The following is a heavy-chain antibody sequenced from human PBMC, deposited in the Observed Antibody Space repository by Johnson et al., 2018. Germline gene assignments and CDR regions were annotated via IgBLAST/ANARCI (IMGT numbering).Heavy chain of an antibody. CDR3: ARDRRNSYGYYYYYYMDV. CDR2: ISRSGGST. J-gene: IGHJ6*03. D-gene: IGHD5-18*01. Sequence: VQLVESGGGLVQXGRSLRLSCAASGFTFSSYVMSWVRQAPGKGLEWVSAISRSGGSTYDADSVKGRFTISRDNSKNTLHLQMNSLRAEDTAVYYCARDRRNSYGYYYYYYMDVWGKGTTVTVSS. V-gene: IGHV3-23*04. CDR1: GFTFSSYV.